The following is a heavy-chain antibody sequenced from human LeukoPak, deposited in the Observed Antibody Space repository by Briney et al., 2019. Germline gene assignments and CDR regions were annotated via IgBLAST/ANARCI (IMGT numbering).Heavy chain of an antibody. CDR1: GYTFTGYY. V-gene: IGHV1-2*02. CDR3: ARGVSGPGYSSAYSDF. D-gene: IGHD5-18*01. CDR2: INPNSGCT. J-gene: IGHJ4*02. Sequence: ASVKVSCKASGYTFTGYYIHWVRQAPGQGLEWMGWINPNSGCTNYAQRFQGRVTMTRGTAISTAYMDLSSLRSDDTAVYFCARGVSGPGYSSAYSDFWGQGTLVTVST.